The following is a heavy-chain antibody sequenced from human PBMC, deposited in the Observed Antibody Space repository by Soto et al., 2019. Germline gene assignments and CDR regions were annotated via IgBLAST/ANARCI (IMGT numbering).Heavy chain of an antibody. J-gene: IGHJ6*02. CDR3: AKAPGDYDFWSGYYYGMDV. Sequence: GGSLRLSCAASGFTFSSYAMSWVRQAPGKXLEWVSAISGSGGSTYYADSVKGRFTISRDNSKNTLYLQMNSLRAEDTAVYYCAKAPGDYDFWSGYYYGMDVWGPGTTVTVS. V-gene: IGHV3-23*01. CDR2: ISGSGGST. CDR1: GFTFSSYA. D-gene: IGHD3-3*01.